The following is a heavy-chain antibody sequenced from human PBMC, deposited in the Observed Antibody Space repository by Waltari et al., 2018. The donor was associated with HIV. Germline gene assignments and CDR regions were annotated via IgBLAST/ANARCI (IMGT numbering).Heavy chain of an antibody. CDR2: IYYSRLT. D-gene: IGHD1-26*01. J-gene: IGHJ4*02. Sequence: QVQLQESGPGLVKPSETLSLTCTVPGGSISSYYWSWIRQPPGKGLEWIGDIYYSRLTNSTPSLKSRVTIAVDPSKNQFSLKRSSVTAADTAVYYCASSGVGATMNYWGQGTLVTVSS. V-gene: IGHV4-59*01. CDR1: GGSISSYY. CDR3: ASSGVGATMNY.